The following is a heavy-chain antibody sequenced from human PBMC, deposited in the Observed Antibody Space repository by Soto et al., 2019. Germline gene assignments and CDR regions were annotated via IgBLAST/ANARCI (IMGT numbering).Heavy chain of an antibody. CDR1: GFTVSSNY. D-gene: IGHD3-9*01. Sequence: PGGSLRLSCAASGFTVSSNYMSWVRQAPGKGLEWVSVIYSGGSTYYADSVKGRFTISRDNSKNTLYLQMNSLRAEDTAVYYCAREWTYYDILTGKTGNWFDPWGQGTLVTVSS. V-gene: IGHV3-53*01. CDR3: AREWTYYDILTGKTGNWFDP. J-gene: IGHJ5*02. CDR2: IYSGGST.